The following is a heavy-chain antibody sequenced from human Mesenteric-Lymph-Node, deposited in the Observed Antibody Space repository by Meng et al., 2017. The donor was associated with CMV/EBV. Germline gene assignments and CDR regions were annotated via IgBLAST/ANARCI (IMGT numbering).Heavy chain of an antibody. V-gene: IGHV1-18*01. CDR1: GYTFISYG. J-gene: IGHJ4*02. CDR3: VPNAYCGGDCPEGY. D-gene: IGHD2-21*01. Sequence: ASVTVSCKASGYTFISYGIDWVRQAPGQGLEWMGWISGYNGDTKSAQKLQGRLTMTTDTSTSTAYMERSSLRSEDTAVYYCVPNAYCGGDCPEGYWGQGTLVTVSS. CDR2: ISGYNGDT.